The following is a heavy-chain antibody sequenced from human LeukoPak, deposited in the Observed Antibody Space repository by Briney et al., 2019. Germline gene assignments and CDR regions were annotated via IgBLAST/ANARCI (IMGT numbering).Heavy chain of an antibody. CDR3: ARGNGYTYGSYYFDY. CDR2: IYYRSKWYN. Sequence: SQTLSLTCAISGDSISSNSAAWNWIRQSPSRGLEWLGRIYYRSKWYNDYAESVKSRITVNPDTSKNQFSLQLNSMTPEDTAVYFCARGNGYTYGSYYFDYWGQGTLVTVSS. CDR1: GDSISSNSAA. V-gene: IGHV6-1*01. J-gene: IGHJ4*02. D-gene: IGHD5-18*01.